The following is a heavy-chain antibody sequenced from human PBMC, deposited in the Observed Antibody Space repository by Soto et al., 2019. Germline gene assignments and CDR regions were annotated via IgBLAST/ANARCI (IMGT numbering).Heavy chain of an antibody. CDR2: IGTAGDT. CDR3: ARSRLGYYYMDV. J-gene: IGHJ6*03. V-gene: IGHV3-13*01. CDR1: GFTFSSYD. Sequence: GGSLRLSCAASGFTFSSYDMHWVRQATGKGLEWVSAIGTAGDTYYPGSVKGRFTISRENAQNSLYLQMNSLRAGDTAVYFCARSRLGYYYMDVWGKGTTVTVSS.